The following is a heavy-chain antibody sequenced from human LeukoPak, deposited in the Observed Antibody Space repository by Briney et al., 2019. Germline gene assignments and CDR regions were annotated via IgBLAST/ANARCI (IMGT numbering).Heavy chain of an antibody. CDR2: ISYDGSNK. D-gene: IGHD6-19*01. CDR3: AKDGGSSGWYED. V-gene: IGHV3-30*18. CDR1: GFTFSTYS. Sequence: GGSLRLSCAASGFTFSTYSMNWVRQAPGKGLEWVAVISYDGSNKYYADSVKGRFTISRDNSENTLYLQMNSLRAEDTAVYYCAKDGGSSGWYEDWGQGTLVTVSS. J-gene: IGHJ4*02.